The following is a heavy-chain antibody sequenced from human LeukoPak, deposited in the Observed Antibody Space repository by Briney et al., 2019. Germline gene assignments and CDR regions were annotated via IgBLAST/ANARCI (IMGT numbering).Heavy chain of an antibody. D-gene: IGHD1-26*01. CDR3: AKSGQFDY. J-gene: IGHJ4*02. CDR1: GFTFSSYD. V-gene: IGHV3-13*01. CDR2: IGTAGDT. Sequence: GGSLRLSCAASGFTFSSYDMHWVRQATGKGLEWVSAIGTAGDTYYPDSVKGRFTISRDNSKNTQYLQMHSLGVEDTAIYYCAKSGQFDYWGQGTLVTVSS.